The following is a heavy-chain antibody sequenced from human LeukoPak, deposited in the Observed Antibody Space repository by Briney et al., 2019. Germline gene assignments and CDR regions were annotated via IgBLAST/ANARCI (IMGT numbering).Heavy chain of an antibody. Sequence: GGSLRLSCVASGFTFSFYTMNWVRQAPGQGLELVSSISSYSHYLYYADSVKGRFTISRDNAKNSVYLEMNSLRAEDTAVYFCARDLRPDVPTAPTPDSWGQGTLVTVSS. J-gene: IGHJ5*02. V-gene: IGHV3-21*06. CDR2: ISSYSHYL. CDR3: ARDLRPDVPTAPTPDS. D-gene: IGHD2-21*02. CDR1: GFTFSFYT.